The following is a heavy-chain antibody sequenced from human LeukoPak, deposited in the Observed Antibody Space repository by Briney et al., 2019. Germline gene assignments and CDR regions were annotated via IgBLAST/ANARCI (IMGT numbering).Heavy chain of an antibody. Sequence: TLSLTWIVSGDSISNGTYYWNWIRQPAGKGLEWIGRIYSTGSTNYNPSLKSRVTISVDTSKNEFSLKLSSVTAADTAVYYCARGARRPRWFDPWGQGTLVTVSS. CDR3: ARGARRPRWFDP. J-gene: IGHJ5*02. CDR2: IYSTGST. CDR1: GDSISNGTYY. V-gene: IGHV4-61*02.